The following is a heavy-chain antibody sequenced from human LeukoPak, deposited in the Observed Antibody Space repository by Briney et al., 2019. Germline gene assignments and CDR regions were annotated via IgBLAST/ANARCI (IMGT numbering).Heavy chain of an antibody. CDR2: INPSGGST. D-gene: IGHD2-15*01. V-gene: IGHV1-46*01. CDR3: ARDPPGCSGGSCYPSYYFDY. Sequence: GASVKVSCKASGYTFTSYYMHWGRQAPGQGLEWMGIINPSGGSTSYAQKFQGRVTMTRDTSTSTVYMELSSLRSEDTAVYYCARDPPGCSGGSCYPSYYFDYWGQGTLVTVSS. CDR1: GYTFTSYY. J-gene: IGHJ4*02.